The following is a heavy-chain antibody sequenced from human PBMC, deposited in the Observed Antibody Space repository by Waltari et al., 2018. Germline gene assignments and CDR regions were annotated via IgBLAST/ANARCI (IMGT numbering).Heavy chain of an antibody. CDR3: AKDRWSGSYAY. CDR2: IRYDGSNK. CDR1: GFTLSSYG. J-gene: IGHJ4*02. D-gene: IGHD1-26*01. Sequence: QVQLVESGGGVVQPGGSLRLSCEASGFTLSSYGMHWVRQAPGKGLEWVAFIRYDGSNKYYADSVKGRFTISRDNSKNTLYLQMNSLRAEDTAVYYCAKDRWSGSYAYWGQGTLVTVSS. V-gene: IGHV3-30*02.